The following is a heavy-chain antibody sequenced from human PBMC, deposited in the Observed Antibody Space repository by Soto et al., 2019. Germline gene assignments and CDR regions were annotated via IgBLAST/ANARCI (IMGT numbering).Heavy chain of an antibody. V-gene: IGHV3-73*01. Sequence: GASVKVSCAASGFTFSGSAMHWVRQASGKGLEWVGRIRSKANSYATAYAASVKGRFTISRDDSKNTAYLQMNSLKTEDAAVYYCTRHRKDISIAVAGTRFDPWGQGTLVTVSS. D-gene: IGHD6-19*01. J-gene: IGHJ5*02. CDR3: TRHRKDISIAVAGTRFDP. CDR1: GFTFSGSA. CDR2: IRSKANSYAT.